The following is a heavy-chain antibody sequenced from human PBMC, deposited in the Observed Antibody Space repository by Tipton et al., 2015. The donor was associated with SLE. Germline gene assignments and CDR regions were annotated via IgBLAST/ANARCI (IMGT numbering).Heavy chain of an antibody. CDR3: AREGGLAGVLGYFDY. V-gene: IGHV4-61*02. CDR2: IYTSGST. CDR1: GGSIRSVFYY. Sequence: TLSLTCTVSGGSIRSVFYYWSWIRQPAGKGLEWIGRIYTSGSTNYNPSLKSRVTISVDASKNQFSLKLTSVTAAATALYYCAREGGLAGVLGYFDYWGQGTLVTVSS. D-gene: IGHD7-27*01. J-gene: IGHJ4*02.